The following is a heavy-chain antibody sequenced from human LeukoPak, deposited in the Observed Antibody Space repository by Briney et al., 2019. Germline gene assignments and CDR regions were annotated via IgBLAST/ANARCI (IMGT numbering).Heavy chain of an antibody. J-gene: IGHJ5*02. CDR3: ARGIVVGRNWFGP. D-gene: IGHD2-2*01. CDR2: INSDGSST. V-gene: IGHV3-74*01. CDR1: GFTFSSYW. Sequence: QTGGSLRLSCAASGFTFSSYWMHWVRQAPGKGLVWVSRINSDGSSTSYADSVKGRFTISRDNAKNTLYLQVNSLRAEDTAVYYCARGIVVGRNWFGPWGQGTLVTVSS.